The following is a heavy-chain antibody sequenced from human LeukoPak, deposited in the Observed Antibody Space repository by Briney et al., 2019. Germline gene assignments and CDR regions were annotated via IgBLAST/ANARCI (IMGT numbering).Heavy chain of an antibody. CDR3: AKELDTMFFDY. Sequence: GGSLRLSCATSGFNFDRYTIHWVRQAPGKGLEWVSLAGWAGGTTFYSDSVRGRFTISRDSGGKSVYLQMNSLTTDDTAFYFCAKELDTMFFDYWGQGALVTVSS. CDR2: AGWAGGTT. V-gene: IGHV3-43*01. CDR1: GFNFDRYT. D-gene: IGHD3-10*02. J-gene: IGHJ4*02.